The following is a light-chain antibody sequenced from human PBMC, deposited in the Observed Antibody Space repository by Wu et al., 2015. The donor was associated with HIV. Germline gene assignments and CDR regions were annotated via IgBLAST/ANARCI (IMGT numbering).Light chain of an antibody. V-gene: IGKV3-20*01. Sequence: EIVLTQSPGTLSLSPGERATLSCRASQSVSSSYLAWYQQKPGQAPRLLIYGASSRATGIPDRFSGSGSGTDFTLTISRLEPEDFAVYYCQQYNNWPPLTFGGGPRWRS. CDR3: QQYNNWPPLT. J-gene: IGKJ4*01. CDR2: GAS. CDR1: QSVSSSY.